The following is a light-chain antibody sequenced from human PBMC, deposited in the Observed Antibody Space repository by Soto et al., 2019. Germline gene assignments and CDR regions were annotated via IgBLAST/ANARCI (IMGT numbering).Light chain of an antibody. CDR3: QQYNNWPPIT. CDR2: GAS. V-gene: IGKV3-15*01. Sequence: EIVSTQSPDTLSLSPGERATLSCRASQNVSSNLAWYQQKPGQAPRLLIYGASTRATGIPARFSGSGSGTEFALTISSLQSEDFAVYYCQQYNNWPPITFGQGTRLEI. CDR1: QNVSSN. J-gene: IGKJ5*01.